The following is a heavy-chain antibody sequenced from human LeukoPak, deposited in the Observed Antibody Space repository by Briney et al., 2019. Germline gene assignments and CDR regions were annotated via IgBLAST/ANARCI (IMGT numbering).Heavy chain of an antibody. Sequence: SVTVSCKASGCTFISYAISWVRQAPGQGLEWMGGIIPISGTANYAQKFQGRVTITADESTSTAYMELSSLGSEDTAVYYCARGLAGTGGDAFDIWGQGTMVTVSS. CDR2: IIPISGTA. CDR3: ARGLAGTGGDAFDI. CDR1: GCTFISYA. V-gene: IGHV1-69*13. J-gene: IGHJ3*02. D-gene: IGHD6-19*01.